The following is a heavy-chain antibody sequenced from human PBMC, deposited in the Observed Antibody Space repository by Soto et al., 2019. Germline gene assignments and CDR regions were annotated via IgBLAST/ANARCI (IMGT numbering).Heavy chain of an antibody. CDR3: AKAGYNDHVENNWFDS. Sequence: EVQLLESGGGLVQPGGSLTVSCAASGFTFSSYAMNWDRQAPGKGLEWVSAISGTSGSTRYADSVKGRFTMSRHNSESTLYLHMNSLRAEDTAIYLCAKAGYNDHVENNWFDSWGQGILVTVSS. CDR2: ISGTSGST. J-gene: IGHJ5*01. V-gene: IGHV3-23*01. D-gene: IGHD6-25*01. CDR1: GFTFSSYA.